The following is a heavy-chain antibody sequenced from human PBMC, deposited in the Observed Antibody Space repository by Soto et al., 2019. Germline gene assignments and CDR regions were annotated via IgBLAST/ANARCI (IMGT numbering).Heavy chain of an antibody. CDR2: IYYSGST. CDR1: GGSISSGDYY. D-gene: IGHD3-9*01. V-gene: IGHV4-30-4*01. Sequence: PSETLSLTCTVSGGSISSGDYYWSWIRQPPGKGLEWIGYIYYSGSTYYNPSLKSRVTISVDTSKNQFSLKLSSVTAADTAVYYFARGSGFNYDILTGYYRPPDYWGQGTLVTVSS. CDR3: ARGSGFNYDILTGYYRPPDY. J-gene: IGHJ4*02.